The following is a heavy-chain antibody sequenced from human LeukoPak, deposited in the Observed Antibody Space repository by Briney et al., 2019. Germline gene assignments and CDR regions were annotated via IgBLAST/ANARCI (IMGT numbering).Heavy chain of an antibody. CDR2: ISAHSGNT. J-gene: IGHJ4*02. CDR3: ARDRGDYGGFLDY. CDR1: GYTFRTYG. Sequence: VSVKVSCKASGYTFRTYGISWVRQAPGQGLEWMGWISAHSGNTNYPQKLQGRVTMTTDTSTTTAYMELRSLTSDDTAIYYCARDRGDYGGFLDYWGQGTLVTVSS. D-gene: IGHD4-23*01. V-gene: IGHV1-18*01.